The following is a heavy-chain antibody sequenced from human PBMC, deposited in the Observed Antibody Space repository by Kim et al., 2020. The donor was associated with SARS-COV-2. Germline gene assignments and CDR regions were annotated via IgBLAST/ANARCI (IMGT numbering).Heavy chain of an antibody. D-gene: IGHD6-19*01. J-gene: IGHJ6*01. Sequence: GGSLRLSCAASGFTFSSYGMHWVRQAPGKGLEWVAAISYDGSNKYYADSVKGRFTLSRDNSKNTLDLQMNSLRAEDTAVYYCARDARPLIRSGWYAPAYYYYGRNLWGEGAAVTVSS. CDR1: GFTFSSYG. V-gene: IGHV3-33*05. CDR3: ARDARPLIRSGWYAPAYYYYGRNL. CDR2: ISYDGSNK.